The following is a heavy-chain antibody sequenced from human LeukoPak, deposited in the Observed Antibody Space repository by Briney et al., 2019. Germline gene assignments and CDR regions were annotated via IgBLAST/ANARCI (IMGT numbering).Heavy chain of an antibody. CDR1: GGSISSYY. Sequence: KPSETLSLTCTVSGGSISSYYWSWLRQPPGRGLEWIGYIYYTGTTNYNPSLKSRAAISVDTSKNQFSLKLTSVTAADTAVYYCMRDKGDGTRPSSERFDYWGQGTLVTVSS. CDR2: IYYTGTT. J-gene: IGHJ4*02. D-gene: IGHD5-24*01. V-gene: IGHV4-59*01. CDR3: MRDKGDGTRPSSERFDY.